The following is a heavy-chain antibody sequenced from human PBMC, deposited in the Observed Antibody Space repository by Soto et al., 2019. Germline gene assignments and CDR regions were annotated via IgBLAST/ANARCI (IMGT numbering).Heavy chain of an antibody. Sequence: GGSLRLSCAASGFTFSSYGMHWVRQAPGKGLEWVAVIWYDGSNKYYADSVKGRFTISRDNSKNTLYLQMNSLRAEDTAVYYCARESGPTGLEQTYYYYYYMDVWGKGTTVTVSS. CDR1: GFTFSSYG. CDR2: IWYDGSNK. J-gene: IGHJ6*03. D-gene: IGHD1-1*01. V-gene: IGHV3-33*01. CDR3: ARESGPTGLEQTYYYYYYMDV.